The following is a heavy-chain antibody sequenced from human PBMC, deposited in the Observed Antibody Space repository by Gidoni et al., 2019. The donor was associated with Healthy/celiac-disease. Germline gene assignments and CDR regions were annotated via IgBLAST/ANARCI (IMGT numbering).Heavy chain of an antibody. Sequence: QVQLVESGGCVVQPGRSLRLSCAASGFTFSSYAMPWVRQAPGKGLEWVAVISYDGSNKYYADSVKGRFTISRDNSKNTLYLQMNSLRAEDTAVYYCARDGGGPAVTWGQGTLVTVSS. J-gene: IGHJ5*02. CDR2: ISYDGSNK. D-gene: IGHD3-16*01. CDR1: GFTFSSYA. V-gene: IGHV3-30-3*01. CDR3: ARDGGGPAVT.